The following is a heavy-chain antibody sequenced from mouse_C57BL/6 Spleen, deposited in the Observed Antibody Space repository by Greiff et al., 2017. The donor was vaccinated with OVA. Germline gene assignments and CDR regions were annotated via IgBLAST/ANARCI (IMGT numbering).Heavy chain of an antibody. CDR1: GFTFSSYG. CDR3: ARHRGYGSSYYAMDY. V-gene: IGHV5-6*01. Sequence: DVHLVESGGDLVKPGGSLKLSCAASGFTFSSYGMSWVRQTPDKRLEWVATISSGGSYTYYPDSVKGRFTISRDNAKNTLYLQMSSLKSEDTAMYYCARHRGYGSSYYAMDYWGQGTSVTVSS. CDR2: ISSGGSYT. J-gene: IGHJ4*01. D-gene: IGHD1-1*01.